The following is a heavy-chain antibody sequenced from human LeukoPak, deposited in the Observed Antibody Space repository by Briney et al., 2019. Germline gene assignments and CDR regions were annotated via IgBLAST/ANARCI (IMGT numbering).Heavy chain of an antibody. J-gene: IGHJ4*02. D-gene: IGHD4-17*01. CDR3: AKDQGDYGRGYFDY. CDR2: IRDDGSKK. Sequence: GGSLRLSCAASGFPFINYWMHWVRQVPGKGLEWVTFIRDDGSKKYYADSVKGRFTISRDNSKNTLYLQMNSLRAEDTAVYYCAKDQGDYGRGYFDYWGQGTLVTVSS. V-gene: IGHV3-30*02. CDR1: GFPFINYW.